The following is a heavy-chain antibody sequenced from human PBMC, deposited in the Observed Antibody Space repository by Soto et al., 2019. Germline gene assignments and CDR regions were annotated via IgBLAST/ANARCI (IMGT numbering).Heavy chain of an antibody. J-gene: IGHJ5*02. D-gene: IGHD5-12*01. CDR1: GGSVSSRSHF. CDR2: IYYTGNT. V-gene: IGHV4-61*01. CDR3: ARYDAESGSNKLDP. Sequence: QVQLQESGPGVVKPSDTLSVTCTVSGGSVSSRSHFWSWIRQPPGGGLQWIGSIYYTGNTNYSPSLKSRATLSVDTSRNQFSLRLASVTAADTAIYYCARYDAESGSNKLDPWGQGPLVTVSS.